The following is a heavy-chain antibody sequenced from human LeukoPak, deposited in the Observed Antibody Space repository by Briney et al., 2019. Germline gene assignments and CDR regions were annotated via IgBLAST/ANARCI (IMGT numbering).Heavy chain of an antibody. CDR2: INPSGGST. CDR3: AKGRYCDSSTCAYHGLDV. CDR1: GYTFTTYY. Sequence: ASVKVSCKASGYTFTTYYMHWVRHAPGQGLGWMAIINPSGGSTTYAQKFQGRVTMTTDTSTSTVYMELSSLTSEDTAVYYCAKGRYCDSSTCAYHGLDVWGQGTTVTVSS. D-gene: IGHD2/OR15-2a*01. V-gene: IGHV1-46*01. J-gene: IGHJ6*02.